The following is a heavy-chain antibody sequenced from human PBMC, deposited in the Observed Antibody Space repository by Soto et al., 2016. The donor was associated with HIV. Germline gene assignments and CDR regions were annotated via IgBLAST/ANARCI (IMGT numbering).Heavy chain of an antibody. CDR2: IWYDGTNK. V-gene: IGHV3-33*01. J-gene: IGHJ6*03. Sequence: VQLVESGGGVVQPGRSLRLSCAASGFPFSRYGMHWVRQAPGKGLEWVAFIWYDGTNKYHGDSVRGRFTISRDNSKDTLFLQLDSLRGEDTAVYYCARGKGGIYDSYSMDVWGTGTTVIVSS. D-gene: IGHD1-26*01. CDR3: ARGKGGIYDSYSMDV. CDR1: GFPFSRYG.